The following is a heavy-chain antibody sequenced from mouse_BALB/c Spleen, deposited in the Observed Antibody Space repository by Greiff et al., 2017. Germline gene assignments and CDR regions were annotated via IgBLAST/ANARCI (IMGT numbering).Heavy chain of an antibody. D-gene: IGHD2-14*01. V-gene: IGHV2-9-2*01. CDR1: GFSLTSYD. J-gene: IGHJ1*01. CDR2: IWTGGGT. Sequence: VQLQESGPGLVAPSQSLSITCTVSGFSLTSYDISWIRQPPGKGLEWLGVIWTGGGTNYNSAFMSRLSISKDNSKSQVFLKMNSLQTDDTAIYYCVRGHYRYDEYFDVWGAGTTVTVSS. CDR3: VRGHYRYDEYFDV.